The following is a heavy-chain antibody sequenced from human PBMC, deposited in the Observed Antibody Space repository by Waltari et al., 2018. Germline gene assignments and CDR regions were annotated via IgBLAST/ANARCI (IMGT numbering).Heavy chain of an antibody. CDR3: ARDIAYSLDY. V-gene: IGHV3-7*01. Sequence: EVQLVESGGNLVHPGGSLRLSCVASGFTFSNNWMSWVRQAPGKGVEWLAKISEDASERYYVDSVKGRFTISRDNAKNSLYLEMNSLRAEDTAMYYCARDIAYSLDYWGQGTLVTVSS. CDR2: ISEDASER. D-gene: IGHD4-4*01. J-gene: IGHJ4*02. CDR1: GFTFSNNW.